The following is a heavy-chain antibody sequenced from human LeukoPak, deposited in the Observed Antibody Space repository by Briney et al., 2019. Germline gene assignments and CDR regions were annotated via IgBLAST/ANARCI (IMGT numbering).Heavy chain of an antibody. Sequence: SVKVSCKASGGTFSSYAISWVRQAPGQGLEWMGGIIPIFGTANYAQKFQGKVTITADESTSTTYMELSSLRSEDTAVYYCAREERWLQSGIAYWGQGTLVTVSS. CDR2: IIPIFGTA. V-gene: IGHV1-69*01. CDR1: GGTFSSYA. D-gene: IGHD5-24*01. J-gene: IGHJ4*02. CDR3: AREERWLQSGIAY.